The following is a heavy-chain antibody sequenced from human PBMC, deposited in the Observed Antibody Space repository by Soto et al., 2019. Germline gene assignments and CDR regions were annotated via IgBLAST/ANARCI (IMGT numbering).Heavy chain of an antibody. CDR1: GFTFSSYG. V-gene: IGHV3-30*18. CDR2: ISYDGSNK. CDR3: AKDAYYDSSGYYKGSFDY. J-gene: IGHJ4*02. D-gene: IGHD3-22*01. Sequence: GGSLRLSCAASGFTFSSYGMHWVRQAPGKGLEWVAVISYDGSNKYYADSVKGRFTISRDNSKNTLYLQMNSLRAEDTAVYYCAKDAYYDSSGYYKGSFDYWGQGTLVTVSS.